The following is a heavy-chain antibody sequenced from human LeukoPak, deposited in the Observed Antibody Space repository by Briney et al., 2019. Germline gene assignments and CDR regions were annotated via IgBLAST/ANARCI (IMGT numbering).Heavy chain of an antibody. V-gene: IGHV1-2*02. CDR1: GYTFTGYY. CDR2: INPNSGGT. J-gene: IGHJ5*02. CDR3: ARALGYYYDSIGWFDP. Sequence: ASVKVSCKASGYTFTGYYIHWVRQAPGQGLEWMGWINPNSGGTNYAQKFQGRVTMTRDTSISTAYMDLSRLRSEDTAVYYCARALGYYYDSIGWFDPWGQGTLVTVSS. D-gene: IGHD3-22*01.